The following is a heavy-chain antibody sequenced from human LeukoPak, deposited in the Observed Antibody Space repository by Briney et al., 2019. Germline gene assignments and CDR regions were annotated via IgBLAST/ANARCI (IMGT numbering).Heavy chain of an antibody. Sequence: GGALRLCCAASGFTVSTYWMSWVRPAPGKGLEWVANIHQDGNKKYYVDSVKGRFTISRDNAKNSLYLQMNSLRVEDTAVYYCARGDDFSGDYWGQGTLVTVSS. CDR3: ARGDDFSGDY. V-gene: IGHV3-7*04. D-gene: IGHD1-1*01. J-gene: IGHJ4*02. CDR1: GFTVSTYW. CDR2: IHQDGNKK.